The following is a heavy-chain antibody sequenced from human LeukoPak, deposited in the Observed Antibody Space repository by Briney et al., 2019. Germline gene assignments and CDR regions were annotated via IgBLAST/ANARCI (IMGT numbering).Heavy chain of an antibody. CDR2: IYYSGST. V-gene: IGHV4-59*01. Sequence: PSETLSLTCTVSGGSISSYYWIWIRQPPGKGLEWIGYIYYSGSTNYNPSLKSRVTISVDTSKNQFSLKLSSVTAADTAVYYCARSNRYFDLWGRGTLVTVSS. CDR1: GGSISSYY. CDR3: ARSNRYFDL. J-gene: IGHJ2*01. D-gene: IGHD2-21*01.